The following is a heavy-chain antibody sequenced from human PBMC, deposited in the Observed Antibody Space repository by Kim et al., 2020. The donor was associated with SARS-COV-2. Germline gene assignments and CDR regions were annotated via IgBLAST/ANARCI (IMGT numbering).Heavy chain of an antibody. Sequence: SETLSLTCQISGGSISSYYWSWIRQAPGKGLEWIGYVYYTGSTTYNPSLKSRVTISIDTSKNQFSLKLNSVTAADTAVYYCATLKASYDNLTGYPPAYYYGLDVGGQGTTVTVPS. V-gene: IGHV4-59*08. CDR3: ATLKASYDNLTGYPPAYYYGLDV. D-gene: IGHD3-9*01. CDR2: VYYTGST. J-gene: IGHJ6*02. CDR1: GGSISSYY.